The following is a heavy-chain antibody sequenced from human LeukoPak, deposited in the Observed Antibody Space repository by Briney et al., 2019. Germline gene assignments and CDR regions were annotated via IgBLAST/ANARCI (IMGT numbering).Heavy chain of an antibody. Sequence: SETLSLTCTVSGGSISSSSYYWGWIRQPPGKGLEGIGSIYYSGSTYYNPSLKSRVTISVDTSKNQFSLKLSSVTAADTAVYYCARAPGYSNYWFDPWGQGTLVTVSS. CDR1: GGSISSSSYY. CDR2: IYYSGST. CDR3: ARAPGYSNYWFDP. J-gene: IGHJ5*02. D-gene: IGHD4-11*01. V-gene: IGHV4-39*01.